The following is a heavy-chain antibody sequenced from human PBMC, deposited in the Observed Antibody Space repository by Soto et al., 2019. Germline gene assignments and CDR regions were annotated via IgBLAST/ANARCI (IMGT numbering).Heavy chain of an antibody. Sequence: QVQLVESGGGVVQPGRSLRLSCAASGFTFSGYGMHWVRQAPGKGLEWVAVIWYDGSNKYYADSVKGRFTISRDNSKNTLYLQMNSLRAEDTAVYYCARDWDLDLRYLFDYWGQGTLVTVSS. CDR1: GFTFSGYG. D-gene: IGHD1-26*01. CDR2: IWYDGSNK. CDR3: ARDWDLDLRYLFDY. J-gene: IGHJ4*02. V-gene: IGHV3-33*01.